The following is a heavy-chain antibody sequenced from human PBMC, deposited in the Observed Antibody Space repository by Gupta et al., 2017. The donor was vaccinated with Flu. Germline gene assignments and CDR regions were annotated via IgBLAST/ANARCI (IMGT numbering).Heavy chain of an antibody. CDR3: GSSREY. V-gene: IGHV3-74*01. CDR1: GLTLRNYW. CDR2: IDGDGSGT. J-gene: IGHJ4*02. Sequence: CAASGLTLRNYWIHRARQAPGKGLEGVARIDGDGSGTSYADYVKGRFTSSRDNAKNTASLQMNSLRDEDTAVYYCGSSREYWGQGSRGTVSS.